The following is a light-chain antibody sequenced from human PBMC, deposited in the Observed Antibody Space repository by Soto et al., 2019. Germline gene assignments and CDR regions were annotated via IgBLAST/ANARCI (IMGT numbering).Light chain of an antibody. CDR3: QQYYSLPFT. J-gene: IGKJ5*01. CDR1: QSISSW. Sequence: HIVPSYCPRPPPLEDREPINLRASQSISSWLAWYQQKPGKAPELLIYAASTLQSGVPSRFSGSGSGTDFTLTISCLQSEDFATYYCQQYYSLPFTFGQGTRLEVK. CDR2: AAS. V-gene: IGKV1-5*01.